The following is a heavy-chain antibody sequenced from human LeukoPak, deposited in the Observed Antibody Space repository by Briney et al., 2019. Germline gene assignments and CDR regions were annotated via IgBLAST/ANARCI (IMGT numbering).Heavy chain of an antibody. CDR2: IRYDGTNK. CDR3: ARVGSGSSYRPFDY. CDR1: GFTFRSYG. Sequence: GGSLRLSCAASGFTFRSYGMHWVRQAPGKGLEWVAIIRYDGTNKYYADSVKGRFTISRDNSKNTLYLQMNSLRAEDTAVYYCARVGSGSSYRPFDYWGQGTLVTVSS. J-gene: IGHJ4*02. V-gene: IGHV3-30*02. D-gene: IGHD3-10*01.